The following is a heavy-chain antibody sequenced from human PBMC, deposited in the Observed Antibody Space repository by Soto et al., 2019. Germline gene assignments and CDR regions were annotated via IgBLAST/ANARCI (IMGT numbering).Heavy chain of an antibody. J-gene: IGHJ4*02. CDR1: GFTFSSYA. Sequence: GGSLRLSCAASGFTFSSYAMSWVRQAPGKGLEWVSAISGSGGSTYYADSVKGRFTISRDNSKNTLYLQMNSLRAEDKAVYYCAKPRSYSSSWYDYWGQGTLVTVSS. V-gene: IGHV3-23*01. D-gene: IGHD6-13*01. CDR2: ISGSGGST. CDR3: AKPRSYSSSWYDY.